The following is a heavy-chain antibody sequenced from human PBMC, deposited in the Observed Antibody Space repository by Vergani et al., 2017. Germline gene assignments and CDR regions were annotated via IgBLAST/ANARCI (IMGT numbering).Heavy chain of an antibody. V-gene: IGHV1-2*02. J-gene: IGHJ5*02. CDR1: GYYFTDNY. D-gene: IGHD3-9*01. Sequence: QVQLVQSGAEVKKPGAAVKVSCKASGYYFTDNYLHWVRQAPGQGLECMGRITPQNGGTQYAEQFKGRVTMTRDTSITTAYMELTSLTSVDTAVNYCVRGGTFDWLSTWGQGTLVTVSS. CDR3: VRGGTFDWLST. CDR2: ITPQNGGT.